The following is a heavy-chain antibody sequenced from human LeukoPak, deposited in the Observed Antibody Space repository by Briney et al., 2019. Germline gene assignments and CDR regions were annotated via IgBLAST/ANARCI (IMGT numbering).Heavy chain of an antibody. J-gene: IGHJ2*01. CDR1: GGPFSGYY. CDR2: IYYSGSN. CDR3: AMPIGDYYDSSGYYYWYFDL. Sequence: PSETLSLTCAVCGGPFSGYYCSWIRQPPGKGLEWIGSIYYSGSNYYNPSLSSRVTISVDTSKNQFSLKLSSVTAADTAVYYCAMPIGDYYDSSGYYYWYFDLWGRGTLVTVSS. D-gene: IGHD3-22*01. V-gene: IGHV4-34*01.